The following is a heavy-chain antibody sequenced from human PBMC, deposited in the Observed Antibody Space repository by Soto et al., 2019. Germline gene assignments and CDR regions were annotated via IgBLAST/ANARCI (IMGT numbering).Heavy chain of an antibody. CDR1: RYIFTAYF. D-gene: IGHD1-1*01. Sequence: QVQLVQAGAEVKKLGASVKVSCKAPRYIFTAYFMHWVRQAPGPGLEWMGWINPNNGATHYGLSFPGRVTITKDPSISTAYMELSSLRSDDTAVYYCASHDPGARFDPWGQGTLVIVSS. CDR2: INPNNGAT. V-gene: IGHV1-2*02. CDR3: ASHDPGARFDP. J-gene: IGHJ5*02.